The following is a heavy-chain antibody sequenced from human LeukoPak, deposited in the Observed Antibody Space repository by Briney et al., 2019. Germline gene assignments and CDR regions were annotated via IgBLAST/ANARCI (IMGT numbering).Heavy chain of an antibody. CDR2: INPISGTA. D-gene: IGHD3-10*01. CDR3: ARDPPRGPRYYYYDMDV. Sequence: ASVKVSCKASGDSINTYTINWVRQAPGQGLEWMGGINPISGTANYAQKFQGKVTITADESTSTAYMELSSLRSEDTAVYYCARDPPRGPRYYYYDMDVWGQGTTVTVSS. V-gene: IGHV1-69*01. J-gene: IGHJ6*02. CDR1: GDSINTYT.